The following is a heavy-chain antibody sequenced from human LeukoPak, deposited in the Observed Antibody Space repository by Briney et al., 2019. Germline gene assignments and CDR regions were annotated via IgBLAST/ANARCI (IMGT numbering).Heavy chain of an antibody. CDR2: IISSGSNI. Sequence: TGGSLRLSCSGSGFTFSTYSMHWVRQAPGKGLEWVSSIISSGSNIYYTGSVRGRFTVSRDNAKNSLYLQMSSLRPEDTAVYYCAGGSLRDLKITWGQGTLVTVSS. J-gene: IGHJ5*02. CDR1: GFTFSTYS. D-gene: IGHD5-24*01. V-gene: IGHV3-21*06. CDR3: AGGSLRDLKIT.